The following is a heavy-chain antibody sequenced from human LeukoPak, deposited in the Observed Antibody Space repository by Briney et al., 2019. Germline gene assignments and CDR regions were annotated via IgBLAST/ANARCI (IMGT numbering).Heavy chain of an antibody. Sequence: GGSLRLSCAASGLTFRNYAMSWVRQAPGKGLEWVSVICANDGNTYYADAVKGRFTISRDNSKDTLYLQMDSLRAEDTAVYYCARDPGLGDYTFDYWGQGTLVTVSS. D-gene: IGHD4-17*01. J-gene: IGHJ4*02. CDR2: ICANDGNT. CDR3: ARDPGLGDYTFDY. CDR1: GLTFRNYA. V-gene: IGHV3-23*01.